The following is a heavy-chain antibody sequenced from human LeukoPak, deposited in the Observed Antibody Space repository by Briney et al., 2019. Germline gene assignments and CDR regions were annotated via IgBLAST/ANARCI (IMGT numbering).Heavy chain of an antibody. D-gene: IGHD3-10*01. V-gene: IGHV4-38-2*01. Sequence: PSETLSLTCAVSGHPINSAYYWVWIRQPPGKGLEWIGSLYHPDSTYYNPSLESRVTMSVDTSRNQFSLKLSFVTAADTAVYYCARQFDSYFYSYLDVWGTGTTVTVSS. CDR1: GHPINSAYY. CDR2: LYHPDST. J-gene: IGHJ6*03. CDR3: ARQFDSYFYSYLDV.